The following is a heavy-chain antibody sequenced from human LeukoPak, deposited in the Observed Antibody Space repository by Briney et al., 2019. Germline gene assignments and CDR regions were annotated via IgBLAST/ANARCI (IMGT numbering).Heavy chain of an antibody. CDR2: IYYSGST. D-gene: IGHD1-26*01. CDR3: ARHRARSGNYFDY. Sequence: SETLSLTCTVSGGSISSYYWSWIRQPPGKGLEWIGYIYYSGSTNYNPSLKSRVAISVDTSKNQFSLKLSYVTAADTAVYYCARHRARSGNYFDYWGQGTLVTVSS. V-gene: IGHV4-59*08. CDR1: GGSISSYY. J-gene: IGHJ4*02.